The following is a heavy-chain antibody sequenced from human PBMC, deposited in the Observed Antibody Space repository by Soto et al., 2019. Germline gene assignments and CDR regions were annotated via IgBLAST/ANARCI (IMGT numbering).Heavy chain of an antibody. J-gene: IGHJ5*02. CDR2: IYHSGST. V-gene: IGHV4-4*02. D-gene: IGHD3-10*01. CDR3: AREINPSMVRGVSSRFDP. CDR1: GGSISSSNW. Sequence: QVQLQESGPGLVKPSGTLSLTCAVSGGSISSSNWWSWVRQPPGKGLEWIGEIYHSGSTNYNPSLQSRVTISVDKSKNQFSLKLSSVTAADTAVYYCAREINPSMVRGVSSRFDPWGQGTLVTVSS.